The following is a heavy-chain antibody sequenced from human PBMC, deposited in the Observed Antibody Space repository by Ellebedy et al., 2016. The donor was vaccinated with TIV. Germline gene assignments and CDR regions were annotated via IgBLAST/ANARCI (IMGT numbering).Heavy chain of an antibody. CDR3: ARRGSVSGSRGYYFDF. J-gene: IGHJ4*02. CDR1: DDSITTYF. CDR2: MSNTGYI. V-gene: IGHV4-59*01. Sequence: MPGGSLRLSCTVSDDSITTYFWSWIRQPLGKGLDWIGHMSNTGYINYNPSLQSRVTISLDTSKKQISLKLTSVTAADTAVYYCARRGSVSGSRGYYFDFWGQGTQVAVPS. D-gene: IGHD3-10*01.